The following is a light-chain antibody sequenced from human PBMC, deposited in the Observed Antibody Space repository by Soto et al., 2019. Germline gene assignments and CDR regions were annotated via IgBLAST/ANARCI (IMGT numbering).Light chain of an antibody. Sequence: DIQVTQSPSSLSASLGDRVSITCPASRDISNYLAWYQQKPGQVPRLLISGASTLHSGVPSRFSGSGSGTDFTLTITSLQPEDIATYFCQKYDTAPLTFGGGTKVEI. CDR3: QKYDTAPLT. CDR2: GAS. J-gene: IGKJ4*01. V-gene: IGKV1-27*01. CDR1: RDISNY.